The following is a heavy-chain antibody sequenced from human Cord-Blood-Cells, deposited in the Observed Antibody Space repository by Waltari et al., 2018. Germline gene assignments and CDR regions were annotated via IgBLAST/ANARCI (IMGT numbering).Heavy chain of an antibody. Sequence: QLQLQESGPGLVQPSETLSLTCPVPGGSLISSCSDWGWIPQPPGKGPAWIGSIYYSGSTYYNPSLKSRVTISVDTSKNQFSLKLSSVTAADTAVYYCASFERGSAGYWGQGTLVTVSS. J-gene: IGHJ4*02. D-gene: IGHD3-9*01. V-gene: IGHV4-39*07. CDR1: GGSLISSCSD. CDR2: IYYSGST. CDR3: ASFERGSAGY.